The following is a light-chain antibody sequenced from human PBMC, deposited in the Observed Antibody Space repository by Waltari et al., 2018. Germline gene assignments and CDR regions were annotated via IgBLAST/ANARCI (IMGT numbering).Light chain of an antibody. CDR3: CSYAGSYTYV. CDR2: DVN. J-gene: IGLJ1*01. Sequence: QSALAQPRSVSGSPGQSVTISCTGTSTYVGSYKYVSWYQQHPGKAPKLMIYDVNKRPSGVPNRFSGSKSGNTASLTISGLQADDEADYYCCSYAGSYTYVFGTGTKVTVL. V-gene: IGLV2-11*01. CDR1: STYVGSYKY.